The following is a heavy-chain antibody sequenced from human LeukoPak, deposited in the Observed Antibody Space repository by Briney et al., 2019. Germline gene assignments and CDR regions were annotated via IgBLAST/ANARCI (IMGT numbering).Heavy chain of an antibody. D-gene: IGHD4/OR15-4a*01. CDR1: GFTFTSYA. J-gene: IGHJ4*02. V-gene: IGHV3-23*01. CDR3: AKHRARGAFDY. CDR2: IGSSGIDT. Sequence: PRGSLRLSCAASGFTFTSYAMNWVRQAPGKGLEWGATIGSSGIDTYYADSVRGRFTISRDNSKNTLYLQMNSLRAEDTAVYYCAKHRARGAFDYWGQGTLVTVSS.